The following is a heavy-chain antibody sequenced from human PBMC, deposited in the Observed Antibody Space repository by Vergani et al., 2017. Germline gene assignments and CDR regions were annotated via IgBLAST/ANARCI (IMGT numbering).Heavy chain of an antibody. CDR3: ARDHDYGGMYYFDY. CDR2: INPNSGGT. Sequence: QVQLVQSGAEVKKPGASVKVSCKASGYTFTSYGISWVRQAPGQGLEWMGWINPNSGGTNYAQKFQGRVTMTRDTSISTAYMELSRLRSDDTAVYYCARDHDYGGMYYFDYWGQGTLVTVSS. D-gene: IGHD4-23*01. J-gene: IGHJ4*02. V-gene: IGHV1-2*02. CDR1: GYTFTSYG.